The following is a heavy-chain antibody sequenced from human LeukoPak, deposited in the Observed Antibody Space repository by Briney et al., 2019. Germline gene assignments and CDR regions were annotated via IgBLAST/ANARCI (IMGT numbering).Heavy chain of an antibody. V-gene: IGHV4-59*01. CDR1: GGSINSYY. CDR2: IYYSGST. Sequence: KSSETLSLTCTVSGGSINSYYWSWFRQPPGKGLEWIGYIYYSGSTNYNPSLKSRVTISVDTSKNQFSLRLSSVTAADTAVYYCARVTGYMTEDYFDYWGQGTLITVSS. D-gene: IGHD6-13*01. J-gene: IGHJ4*02. CDR3: ARVTGYMTEDYFDY.